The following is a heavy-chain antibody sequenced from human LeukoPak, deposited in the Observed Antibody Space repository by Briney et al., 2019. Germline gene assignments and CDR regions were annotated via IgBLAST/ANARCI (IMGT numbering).Heavy chain of an antibody. D-gene: IGHD4-17*01. CDR2: ISHDGSDK. V-gene: IGHV3-30*04. J-gene: IGHJ3*02. CDR1: GFTLKIYP. Sequence: GGSLRLSCAASGFTLKIYPMHWVRQAPGKVLEWLSVISHDGSDKNNADSVKGRFIISRDNSKNTLYLQLNSLRPEDTDMYCAREGVQTTVDAFDMWGLGTMVIVSS. CDR3: AREGVQTTVDAFDM.